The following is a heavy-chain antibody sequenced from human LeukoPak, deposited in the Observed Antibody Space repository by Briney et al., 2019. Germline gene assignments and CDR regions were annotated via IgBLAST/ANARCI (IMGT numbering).Heavy chain of an antibody. J-gene: IGHJ4*02. D-gene: IGHD5-18*01. CDR1: GYTLTGYY. CDR2: INPNSGGT. CDR3: ARGVGQLWLQYYFDY. Sequence: GASVKVSCKASGYTLTGYYMHWVRQAPGQGLEWMGWINPNSGGTNYAQKFQGWVTMTRDTSISTAYMELSRLRSDDTAVYYCARGVGQLWLQYYFDYWGQGTLVTVSS. V-gene: IGHV1-2*04.